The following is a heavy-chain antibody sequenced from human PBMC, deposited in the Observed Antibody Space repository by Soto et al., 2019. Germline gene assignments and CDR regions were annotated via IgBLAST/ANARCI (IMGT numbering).Heavy chain of an antibody. Sequence: QVQLQESGPGLVKSSQTLSLTCSVSGASVSSGSFYWSWIRQRPGNGLEWIGYIYESGATYYNPSLKSRLDISLDRSKNQFSLRLTSVTVADTAVYYCAIGLRDTAMVYPWFDPWGQGTLVSVSA. CDR1: GASVSSGSFY. CDR3: AIGLRDTAMVYPWFDP. V-gene: IGHV4-31*03. J-gene: IGHJ5*02. D-gene: IGHD5-18*01. CDR2: IYESGAT.